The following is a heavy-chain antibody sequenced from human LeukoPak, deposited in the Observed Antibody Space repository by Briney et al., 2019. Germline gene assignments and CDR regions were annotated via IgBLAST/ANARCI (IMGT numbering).Heavy chain of an antibody. CDR1: GFTFSAYA. V-gene: IGHV3-74*01. CDR3: ARDTTVGARSALDI. Sequence: PGGSLRLSCEASGFTFSAYAMTWVRQAPGKGLVWVSRINNDESSINYADSVKGRFTISRDNAKNTLYLQMNSLRAEDTAVYYCARDTTVGARSALDIWGQGTMVTVSS. D-gene: IGHD1-1*01. CDR2: INNDESSI. J-gene: IGHJ3*02.